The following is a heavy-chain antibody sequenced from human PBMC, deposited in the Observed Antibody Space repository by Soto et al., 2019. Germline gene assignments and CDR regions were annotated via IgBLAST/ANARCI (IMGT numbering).Heavy chain of an antibody. V-gene: IGHV1-69*01. CDR1: GGTFSSYA. Sequence: QVQLVQSGAEVKKPGSSVKVSCKASGGTFSSYAISWVRQAPGQGLEWMGGIIPIFGTANYAQKFQGRVTITADESTSTAYMELSSLRSEDTAVYYCARVPPGWYSSSWYYFDYWGQGTLVTVSS. CDR2: IIPIFGTA. J-gene: IGHJ4*02. D-gene: IGHD6-13*01. CDR3: ARVPPGWYSSSWYYFDY.